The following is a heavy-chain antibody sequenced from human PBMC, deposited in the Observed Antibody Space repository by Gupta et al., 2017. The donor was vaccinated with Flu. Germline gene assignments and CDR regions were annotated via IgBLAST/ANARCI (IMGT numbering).Heavy chain of an antibody. CDR1: GFTFSSYA. J-gene: IGHJ4*02. D-gene: IGHD5-18*01. CDR2: ISGSGGST. V-gene: IGHV3-23*01. Sequence: EVQLLESGGGLVQPGGSLRLSCAASGFTFSSYAMSWVRQAPGKGLEWVSAISGSGGSTYYADSVKGRFTISRDNSKNTLYLQMNRLRAEETAVYYCANVDRGYSYDGTIDYWGQGTLVTVSS. CDR3: ANVDRGYSYDGTIDY.